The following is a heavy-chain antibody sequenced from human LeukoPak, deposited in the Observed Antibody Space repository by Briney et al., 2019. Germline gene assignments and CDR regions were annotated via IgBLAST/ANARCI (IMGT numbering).Heavy chain of an antibody. Sequence: GESLRISCKGSGYSFTSYWISWVRQMPGKGLEWMGRIGPSDSYTNYSPSFQGHVTISSDKSISSAYLQWSSLRASDTAMYYCAKEAWEDGFDIWGQGTMVTVSS. D-gene: IGHD1-26*01. CDR2: IGPSDSYT. J-gene: IGHJ3*02. V-gene: IGHV5-10-1*01. CDR3: AKEAWEDGFDI. CDR1: GYSFTSYW.